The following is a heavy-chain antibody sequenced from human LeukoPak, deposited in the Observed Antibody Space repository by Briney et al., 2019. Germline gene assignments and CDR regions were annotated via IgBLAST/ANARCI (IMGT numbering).Heavy chain of an antibody. CDR1: GFTFSSCA. Sequence: GGSLRLSCAASGFTFSSCAMHWVRQAPGKGLEYVSAISSNGGSTYYANSVKGRFTISRDNSKNTLYLQMGSLRAEDMAVYYCARDGLATINWGQGTLVTVSS. CDR2: ISSNGGST. CDR3: ARDGLATIN. V-gene: IGHV3-64*01. D-gene: IGHD5-24*01. J-gene: IGHJ4*01.